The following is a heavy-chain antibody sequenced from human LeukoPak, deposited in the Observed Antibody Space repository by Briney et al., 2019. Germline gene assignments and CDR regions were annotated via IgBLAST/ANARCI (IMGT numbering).Heavy chain of an antibody. CDR1: GYTFTSYY. D-gene: IGHD3-22*01. V-gene: IGHV1-18*04. J-gene: IGHJ4*02. CDR2: ISAYNGNT. Sequence: ASVKVSCKASGYTFTSYYMHWVRQAPGQGLEWMGWISAYNGNTNYAQKLQGRVTMTTDTSTSTAYMELRSLRSDDTAVYYCARSTYYYDSSGYSYYLSFDYWGQGTLVTVSS. CDR3: ARSTYYYDSSGYSYYLSFDY.